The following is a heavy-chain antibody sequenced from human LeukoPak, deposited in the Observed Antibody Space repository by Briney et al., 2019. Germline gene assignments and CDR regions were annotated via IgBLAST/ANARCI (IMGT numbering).Heavy chain of an antibody. D-gene: IGHD4-17*01. V-gene: IGHV3-21*01. CDR1: GFTFSIYS. Sequence: GGPRRLSCAASGFTFSIYSINWFPRPPGKGREWVSSISSSSSYIYYADSVKGRFTISRDNAKNSLYLQMNSLRAEDTAVYYCARDLLSYGENWFDPWGQGTLVTVSS. CDR3: ARDLLSYGENWFDP. J-gene: IGHJ5*02. CDR2: ISSSSSYI.